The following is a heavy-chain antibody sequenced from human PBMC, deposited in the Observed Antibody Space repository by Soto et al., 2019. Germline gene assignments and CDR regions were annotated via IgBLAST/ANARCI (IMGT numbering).Heavy chain of an antibody. J-gene: IGHJ6*02. CDR1: GGSFSSGSYY. Sequence: LSLTCTVSGGSFSSGSYYLSWIRQPPGKGLEWIGYIYYSGSTNYNPSLKSRVTISVDTSKNQFSLKLSSVTAADTAVYYCARDHRGGEYYYDSSGYQNYYYYYYGMDVWGQGTTVTVPS. CDR3: ARDHRGGEYYYDSSGYQNYYYYYYGMDV. CDR2: IYYSGST. D-gene: IGHD3-22*01. V-gene: IGHV4-61*01.